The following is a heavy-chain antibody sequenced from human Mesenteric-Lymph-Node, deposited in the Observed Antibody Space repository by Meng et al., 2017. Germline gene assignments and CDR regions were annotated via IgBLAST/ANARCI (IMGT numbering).Heavy chain of an antibody. V-gene: IGHV1-69*02. CDR3: ARGWSYSSTFDY. D-gene: IGHD6-13*01. CDR2: IIPILGIA. J-gene: IGHJ4*02. CDR1: GGTFSSYT. Sequence: VQLLQSGAEVKNPGSSGKFSCKASGGTFSSYTISGVRQAPGQGLEWMGRIIPILGIANYAQKFQGRVTITADKSTSTAYMELSSLRSDDTAVYYCARGWSYSSTFDYWGQGTLVTVSS.